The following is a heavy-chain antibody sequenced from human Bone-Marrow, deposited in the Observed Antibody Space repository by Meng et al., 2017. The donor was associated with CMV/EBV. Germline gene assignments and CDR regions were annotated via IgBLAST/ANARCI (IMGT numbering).Heavy chain of an antibody. CDR1: GYTFTIYG. CDR2: ISAYNGNT. CDR3: ARGPAGIWSADYYYYYGMDV. J-gene: IGHJ6*02. D-gene: IGHD3-10*01. V-gene: IGHV1-18*01. Sequence: ASVKVSCKASGYTFTIYGISWVRQAPGQGLEWMGWISAYNGNTNYAQKLQGRVTMTTDTSTSTAYMELRSLRSDDTAVYYCARGPAGIWSADYYYYYGMDVWGQGTTVTVSS.